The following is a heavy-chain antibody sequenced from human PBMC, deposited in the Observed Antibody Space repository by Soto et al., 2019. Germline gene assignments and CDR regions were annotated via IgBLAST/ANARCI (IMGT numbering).Heavy chain of an antibody. CDR1: GFTFSSYG. D-gene: IGHD4-4*01. CDR3: ARDHSKWSYLNY. V-gene: IGHV3-33*01. Sequence: QVQLVESGGGVVQPGRSLRLSCAASGFTFSSYGMHWVRQAPGKGLEWVAVIWYDGSNKYYADSVKGRFTISRDNSKNALYLQMNSLRAEDTAVYYCARDHSKWSYLNYCGQGTLVTVSS. CDR2: IWYDGSNK. J-gene: IGHJ4*02.